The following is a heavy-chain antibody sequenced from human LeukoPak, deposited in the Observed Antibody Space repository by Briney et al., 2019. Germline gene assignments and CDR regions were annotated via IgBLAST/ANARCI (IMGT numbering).Heavy chain of an antibody. CDR1: GGTFSSYA. V-gene: IGHV1-69*04. D-gene: IGHD3-10*01. CDR2: IIPILGIA. J-gene: IGHJ4*02. Sequence: ASVKVSCKASGGTFSSYAISWVRQAPGQGLEWMGRIIPILGIANYAQKFQGRVTITADKSTSTAYMELSSLRSEDTAVYYCARDPMVRGVPRYYFDYWGQGTLVTVSS. CDR3: ARDPMVRGVPRYYFDY.